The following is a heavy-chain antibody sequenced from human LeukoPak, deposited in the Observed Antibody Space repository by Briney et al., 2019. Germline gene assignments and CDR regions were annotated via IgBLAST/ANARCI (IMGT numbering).Heavy chain of an antibody. CDR1: GGSISSYY. D-gene: IGHD2-21*01. Sequence: SETLSLTCTVSGGSISSYYWTWIRQPPGKGLEWIAYMYHSGSTNYNPSLKSRVTISVDTSKNQFSLKLSSVTAADTAVYYCARGRIGPGYYYYYYMDVWGKGTTVTVSS. V-gene: IGHV4-59*12. J-gene: IGHJ6*03. CDR2: MYHSGST. CDR3: ARGRIGPGYYYYYYMDV.